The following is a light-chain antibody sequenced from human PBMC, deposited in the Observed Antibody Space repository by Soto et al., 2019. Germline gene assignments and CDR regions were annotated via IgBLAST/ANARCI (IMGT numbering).Light chain of an antibody. CDR1: SSDIGSYNY. CDR2: DVS. V-gene: IGLV2-14*03. J-gene: IGLJ1*01. CDR3: SSYKITGTYV. Sequence: QSVLTQPASVSGSPGQSITISCTGTSSDIGSYNYVSWYQQHPGKAPKLIIYDVSNRPSGVSDRFSGSKSGNTASLTISGLQAEYEADYYCSSYKITGTYVFGTGTEVTVL.